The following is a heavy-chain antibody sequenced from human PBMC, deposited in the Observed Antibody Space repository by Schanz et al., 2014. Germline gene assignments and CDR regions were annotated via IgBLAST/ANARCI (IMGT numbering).Heavy chain of an antibody. CDR3: AKDSTHIDIVLVPTAIDY. V-gene: IGHV3-30-3*01. J-gene: IGHJ4*02. Sequence: VQLVESGGGLVQPGGSLRLSCGGSGFTFSKYCMSWVRQAPGKGLEWVAVISYDGSNKYYADSVKGRFTISRDNSKNTLYLHMNTLRSEDTAVYYCAKDSTHIDIVLVPTAIDYWGQGTLVTVSS. D-gene: IGHD2-2*01. CDR1: GFTFSKYC. CDR2: ISYDGSNK.